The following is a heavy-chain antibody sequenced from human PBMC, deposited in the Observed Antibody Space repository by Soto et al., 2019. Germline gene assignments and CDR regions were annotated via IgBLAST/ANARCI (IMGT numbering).Heavy chain of an antibody. Sequence: GGSLRLSCAASGFTVSSNYMSWVRQAPGKGLDWVSVLSSGGSAYYADSVKGRFTISRDNSKNTLYLQMNSLRADDTAVYYCARVIDFRGGYYYWYFDLWGRGTLVTVSS. CDR1: GFTVSSNY. J-gene: IGHJ2*01. CDR3: ARVIDFRGGYYYWYFDL. CDR2: LSSGGSA. V-gene: IGHV3-66*01. D-gene: IGHD3-3*01.